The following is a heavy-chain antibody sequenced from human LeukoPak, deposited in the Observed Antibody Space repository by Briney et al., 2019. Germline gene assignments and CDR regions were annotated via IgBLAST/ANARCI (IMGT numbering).Heavy chain of an antibody. Sequence: ASETLSLTCAVYGGSFSGYYWSWIRQPPGKGLEWIGEINHSGSTKYNPSLKSRVTISLDTSGNQFSLKLSSVTAADTAVYYCASGYCGGACQLGGVDMWGQGTMVTVSS. CDR2: INHSGST. D-gene: IGHD2-21*02. CDR1: GGSFSGYY. CDR3: ASGYCGGACQLGGVDM. V-gene: IGHV4-34*01. J-gene: IGHJ3*02.